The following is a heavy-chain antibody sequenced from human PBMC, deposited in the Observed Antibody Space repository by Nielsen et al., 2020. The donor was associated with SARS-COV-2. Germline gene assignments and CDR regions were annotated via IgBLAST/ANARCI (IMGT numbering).Heavy chain of an antibody. CDR1: GFTFSAYA. V-gene: IGHV3-23*01. CDR3: VKSSANWYSSFDY. J-gene: IGHJ4*02. D-gene: IGHD2-21*02. Sequence: GGSLRLSCAASGFTFSAYAMNWVRQAPGEGLEWVSGITNAAVATYYADSVKGRFTISRDNSKDTLYLEMSSLRVEETAFYYCVKSSANWYSSFDYWGPGTLVTVSS. CDR2: ITNAAVAT.